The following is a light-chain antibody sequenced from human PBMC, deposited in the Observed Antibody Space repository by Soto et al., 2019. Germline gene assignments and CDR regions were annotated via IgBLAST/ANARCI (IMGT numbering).Light chain of an antibody. V-gene: IGLV1-40*01. CDR2: GDN. J-gene: IGLJ1*01. Sequence: QSALTQPPSVSGAPGQRVAISRTGSSSNIGAEYDVHWYQQLPGTAPKRLIYGDNNRPSGVPDRFSGSKSGTSASLAITGLQPEDEADYYCQSYDSSLTTFVFGTGTKVTVL. CDR3: QSYDSSLTTFV. CDR1: SSNIGAEYD.